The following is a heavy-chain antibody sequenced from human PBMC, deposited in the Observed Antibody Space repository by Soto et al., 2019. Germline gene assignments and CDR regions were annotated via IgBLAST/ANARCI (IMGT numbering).Heavy chain of an antibody. D-gene: IGHD6-13*01. CDR2: IWSDGSNK. J-gene: IGHJ4*02. CDR1: GFTFSSYG. V-gene: IGHV3-33*01. CDR3: VRERSSTWYYFDY. Sequence: QVPLVESGGGVVQPGRSLRLCCAASGFTFSSYGIHWVRQAPGQGLEWVAVIWSDGSNKYYADSVKGRFTISRVNSKNTLYLHMNSLRAEDTAVYYCVRERSSTWYYFDYWGQGTLVTVSS.